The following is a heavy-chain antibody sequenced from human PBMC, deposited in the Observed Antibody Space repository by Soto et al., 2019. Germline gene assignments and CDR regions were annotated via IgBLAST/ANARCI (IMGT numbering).Heavy chain of an antibody. J-gene: IGHJ4*02. D-gene: IGHD6-13*01. CDR1: GFTFNTYS. Sequence: QVQLEESGGGVVQPGRSLRLSCEASGFTFNTYSMHWVRQPPGKGLEWLAAIWYDGTQKYYADSVKGRFIISRDNSKKTLYLEMSSLRAEDTAVYYCAKDRASSWEGPSWGQGTLVTVSS. CDR3: AKDRASSWEGPS. V-gene: IGHV3-33*06. CDR2: IWYDGTQK.